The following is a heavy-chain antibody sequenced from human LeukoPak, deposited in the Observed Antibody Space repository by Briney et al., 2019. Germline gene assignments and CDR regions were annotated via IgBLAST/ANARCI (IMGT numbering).Heavy chain of an antibody. V-gene: IGHV1-18*01. CDR3: ARVVDTAMVLVLYYFDY. Sequence: ASVKVSCTASGYTFTSYGISWVRQAPGQGLEWMGGISAYNGNTNYAQKRQDRVTMTSDTSTSTAYMRLRSLRSDDPDVYYSARVVDTAMVLVLYYFDYWGQGTLVTVYS. CDR2: ISAYNGNT. D-gene: IGHD5-18*01. CDR1: GYTFTSYG. J-gene: IGHJ4*02.